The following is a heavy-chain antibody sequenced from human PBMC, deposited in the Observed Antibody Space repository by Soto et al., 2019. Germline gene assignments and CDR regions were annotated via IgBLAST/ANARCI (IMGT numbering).Heavy chain of an antibody. D-gene: IGHD3-10*01. J-gene: IGHJ4*02. Sequence: PGGSLRLSCAASGFTFSSCGMHWVRQAPGKGLEWVAVISYDGSDKYYADSVKGRVTISRDNSENMVYLQMNSLRPEDTAVYYCAKDRLVEYYFDYWAREPWSPSPQ. CDR2: ISYDGSDK. CDR3: AKDRLVEYYFDY. V-gene: IGHV3-30*18. CDR1: GFTFSSCG.